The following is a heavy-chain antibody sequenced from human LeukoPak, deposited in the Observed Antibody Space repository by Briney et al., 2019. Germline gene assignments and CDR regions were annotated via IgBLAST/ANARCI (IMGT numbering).Heavy chain of an antibody. V-gene: IGHV3-66*01. J-gene: IGHJ4*02. CDR2: IYSGGAT. Sequence: GGSLRLSCAASGFTVSSNYMSWVRQAPGKGLEGVSVIYSGGATYYADSVKDRFTISRDNSKNTLYLQMNSLRAEDTAVYYCASDLYGDPSYWGQGTLVTVSS. CDR1: GFTVSSNY. D-gene: IGHD4-17*01. CDR3: ASDLYGDPSY.